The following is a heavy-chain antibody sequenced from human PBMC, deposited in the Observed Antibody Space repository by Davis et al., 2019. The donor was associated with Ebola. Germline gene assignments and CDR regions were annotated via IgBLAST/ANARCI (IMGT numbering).Heavy chain of an antibody. D-gene: IGHD1-26*01. CDR3: ARGKRVGGNWFDP. V-gene: IGHV4-59*12. Sequence: MPSETLSLTCTVSGGSISSYYWSWIRQPPGKGLEWIGYIYYSGSTNYNPSLKSRVTISVDTSKNQFSLKLSSVTAADTAVYYCARGKRVGGNWFDPWGQGTLVTVSS. CDR1: GGSISSYY. J-gene: IGHJ5*02. CDR2: IYYSGST.